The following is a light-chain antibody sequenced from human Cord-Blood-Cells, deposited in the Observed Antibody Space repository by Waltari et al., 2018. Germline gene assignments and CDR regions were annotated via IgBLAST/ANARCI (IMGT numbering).Light chain of an antibody. Sequence: QSALTPPASVSGSPGHSITISCTGTSSDVGGYNYVSWYQQHPGKAPKLMFYDVSNRPSGVSNRFSGSKSGNTASLPISGLQAEDEADYYCSSYTSSSTPLVVFGGGTKLTVL. J-gene: IGLJ2*01. CDR1: SSDVGGYNY. V-gene: IGLV2-14*01. CDR2: DVS. CDR3: SSYTSSSTPLVV.